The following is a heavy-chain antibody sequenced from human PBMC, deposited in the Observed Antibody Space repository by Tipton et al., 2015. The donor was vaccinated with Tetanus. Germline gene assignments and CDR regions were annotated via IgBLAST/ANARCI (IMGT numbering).Heavy chain of an antibody. CDR3: AKPRLSDESVAVLAATSFEY. CDR1: GYSFSDYY. J-gene: IGHJ4*02. V-gene: IGHV3-11*03. Sequence: SLRLSCAGSGYSFSDYYMSWIRQAPGKGLEWVAYINGSGDFTSYADSVKGRFTVSRDNSKSTLYLQMNSLRAEDTAVYFCAKPRLSDESVAVLAATSFEYWGQGSLVTVSS. D-gene: IGHD2-15*01. CDR2: INGSGDFT.